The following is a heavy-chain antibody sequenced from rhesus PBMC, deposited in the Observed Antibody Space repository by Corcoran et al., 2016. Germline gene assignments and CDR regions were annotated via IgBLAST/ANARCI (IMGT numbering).Heavy chain of an antibody. CDR3: ARSEYSSWSGYYCLDS. CDR2: ISGSSGNT. J-gene: IGHJ6*01. CDR1: GGSLSSSNW. Sequence: QVQLQESGPGLVKPSETLSLTCAVSGGSLSSSNWLSWIRQPPGKGLEWIGYISGSSGNTYYNPSLKSRVTISTDTSKNQFSLKLSSVTAADTAVYYCARSEYSSWSGYYCLDSWGQGVVVTVSS. V-gene: IGHV4-65*01. D-gene: IGHD6-13*01.